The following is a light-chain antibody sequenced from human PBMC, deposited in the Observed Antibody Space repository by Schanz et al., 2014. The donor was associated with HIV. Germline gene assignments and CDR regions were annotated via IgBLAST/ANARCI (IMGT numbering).Light chain of an antibody. Sequence: QSALTQPAFVSGSPGQSITISCTGTSSDVGGHNYVSWYQQHPGKAPKLMIYDVSKRPSGVPDRFSGSKSGNTASLTISGLQAEDEADYYCCSYAGSYPVVFGGGTKLTVL. V-gene: IGLV2-11*01. CDR1: SSDVGGHNY. CDR2: DVS. J-gene: IGLJ2*01. CDR3: CSYAGSYPVV.